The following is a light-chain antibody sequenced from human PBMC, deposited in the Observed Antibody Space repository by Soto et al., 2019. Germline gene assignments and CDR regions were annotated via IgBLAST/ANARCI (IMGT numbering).Light chain of an antibody. Sequence: QAVVTQPPSASGTPGQRVTISCSGSSSNIGSNTVNWYQHLPGTAPKLLIYSNDQRPSGVPDRFSGSKSGTSASLAISGLQSEDEADYYCAAWDASLNGPVFGGGTKVTVL. V-gene: IGLV1-44*01. CDR3: AAWDASLNGPV. CDR2: SND. J-gene: IGLJ2*01. CDR1: SSNIGSNT.